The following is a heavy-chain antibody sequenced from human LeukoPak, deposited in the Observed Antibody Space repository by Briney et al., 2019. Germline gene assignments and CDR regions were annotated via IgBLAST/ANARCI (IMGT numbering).Heavy chain of an antibody. CDR2: IYYSGST. Sequence: KPSETLSLTCSVSGDSISTSSYYWGWIRQPPGKGLEWIGTIYYSGSTYYNPSLTSRVTISVDTSKNQFSLKLSSVTATDTAVYYCARYSYGFNDWGQGTLVTVSS. V-gene: IGHV4-39*07. CDR3: ARYSYGFND. J-gene: IGHJ4*02. D-gene: IGHD5-18*01. CDR1: GDSISTSSYY.